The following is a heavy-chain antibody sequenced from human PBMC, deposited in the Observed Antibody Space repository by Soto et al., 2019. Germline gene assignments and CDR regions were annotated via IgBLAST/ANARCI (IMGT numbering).Heavy chain of an antibody. V-gene: IGHV1-3*01. CDR2: INAGDGNT. CDR3: ARDRKTTYYDFWSGYYSFDY. Sequence: ASVKVSCKASGYTFTSYAMHWVRQAPGQRLEWMGWINAGDGNTRYSPRFQGRVTVTRDTSASIVYMELSSLRSEDTAVYYCARDRKTTYYDFWSGYYSFDYWGQGTLVTVSS. CDR1: GYTFTSYA. D-gene: IGHD3-3*01. J-gene: IGHJ4*02.